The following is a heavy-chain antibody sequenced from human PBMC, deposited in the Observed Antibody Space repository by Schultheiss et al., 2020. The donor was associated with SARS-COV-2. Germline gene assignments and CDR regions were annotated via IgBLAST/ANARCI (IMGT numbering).Heavy chain of an antibody. D-gene: IGHD4-17*01. CDR1: GFTFSSYG. Sequence: GGSLRLSCAASGFTFSSYGMHWVRQAPGKGLEWVAVISYDGSNKYYADSVKGRFTISRDNSKNTLYLQMNSLRAEDTAVYYCAKDADGDYDPYYYYYYMDVWGKGTTVTVSS. J-gene: IGHJ6*03. CDR2: ISYDGSNK. V-gene: IGHV3-30*18. CDR3: AKDADGDYDPYYYYYYMDV.